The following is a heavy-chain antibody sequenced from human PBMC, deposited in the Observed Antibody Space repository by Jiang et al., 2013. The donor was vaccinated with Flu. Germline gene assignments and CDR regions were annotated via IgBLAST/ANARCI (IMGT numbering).Heavy chain of an antibody. D-gene: IGHD6-19*01. CDR2: IYHSGST. Sequence: KPSGTLSLTCAVSGGSISSSNWWSWVRQPPGKGLEWIGEIYHSGSTNYNPSLKSRVTISVDKSKNQFSLKLSSVTAADTAVYYCARDRVEYSSGWYVYFDYWGQGTLVTVSS. J-gene: IGHJ4*02. CDR3: ARDRVEYSSGWYVYFDY. V-gene: IGHV4-4*02. CDR1: GGSISSSNW.